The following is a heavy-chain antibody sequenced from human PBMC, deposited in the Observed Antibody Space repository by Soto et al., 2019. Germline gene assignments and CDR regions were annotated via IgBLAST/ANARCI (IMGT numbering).Heavy chain of an antibody. CDR3: ASNILLPTSDAFDI. CDR2: IWYDGSNK. Sequence: GGSLRLSCAASGFTFSSYGMHWVLQAPCKGLEWVAVIWYDGSNKYYADSVKGRFTISRDNSKNTLYLQMNSLRAEDTAVYYCASNILLPTSDAFDIWGQGTMVTVSS. J-gene: IGHJ3*02. V-gene: IGHV3-33*01. CDR1: GFTFSSYG. D-gene: IGHD2-15*01.